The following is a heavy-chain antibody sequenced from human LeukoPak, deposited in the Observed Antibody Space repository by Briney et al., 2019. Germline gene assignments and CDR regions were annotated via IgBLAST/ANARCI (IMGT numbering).Heavy chain of an antibody. D-gene: IGHD6-13*01. J-gene: IGHJ4*02. Sequence: PEGFLILSCAASGFTFSSYGMCWVRLAPEKVVERVAVIWYDGSNKYHADSVKGRFTISRDNSKTTLYQQMNSLRAEDTAVYYCAKDLHSSWNYFDYWGQGTLVTVSS. V-gene: IGHV3-33*06. CDR2: IWYDGSNK. CDR1: GFTFSSYG. CDR3: AKDLHSSWNYFDY.